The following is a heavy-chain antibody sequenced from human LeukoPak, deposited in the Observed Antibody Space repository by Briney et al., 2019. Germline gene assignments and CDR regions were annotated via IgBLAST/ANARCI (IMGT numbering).Heavy chain of an antibody. CDR2: IKEDGSEK. J-gene: IGHJ4*02. V-gene: IGHV3-7*05. CDR3: ARGPLNYIAVADF. CDR1: GFTLRSYW. D-gene: IGHD6-19*01. Sequence: GSLRLSCAASGFTLRSYWMSWVRPASGKGPEWVASIKEDGSEKYYVDSVKGRFTISRDNARNSLYLQMNSLRAEDTAVYYCARGPLNYIAVADFWGQGTLVTVSS.